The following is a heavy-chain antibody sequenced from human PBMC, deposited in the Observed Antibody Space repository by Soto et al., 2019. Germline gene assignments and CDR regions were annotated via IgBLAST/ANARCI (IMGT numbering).Heavy chain of an antibody. CDR2: IYYSGST. J-gene: IGHJ4*02. Sequence: SETLSLTCTVSGGSISSYYWSWIRQPPGKGLEWIGYIYYSGSTNYNPSLKSRVTISVDTSKNQFSLKLSSVTAADTAVYYCARSLGYCSGGSCYIYFDYWGQGTLVTVSS. V-gene: IGHV4-59*01. CDR1: GGSISSYY. D-gene: IGHD2-15*01. CDR3: ARSLGYCSGGSCYIYFDY.